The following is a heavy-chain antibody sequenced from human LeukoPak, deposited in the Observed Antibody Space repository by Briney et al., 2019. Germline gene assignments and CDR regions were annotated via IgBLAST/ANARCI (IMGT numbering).Heavy chain of an antibody. Sequence: SETLSLTCTVSGGSISSSSYYWGWIRQPPGKGLEWIGTIYYSGSTYYSPSLKSRVTISVDTSQNQFSLTVNSVTAADTAVYYCARLYYDYYYMDVWGKGTTVTVSS. CDR3: ARLYYDYYYMDV. CDR2: IYYSGST. CDR1: GGSISSSSYY. V-gene: IGHV4-39*01. J-gene: IGHJ6*03.